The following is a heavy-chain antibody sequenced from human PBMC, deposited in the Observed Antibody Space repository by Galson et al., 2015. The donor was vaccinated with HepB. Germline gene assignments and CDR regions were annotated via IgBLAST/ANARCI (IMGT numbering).Heavy chain of an antibody. CDR1: GFSLSTSGVG. D-gene: IGHD6-13*01. Sequence: PALVKPTQPLTLTCTFSGFSLSTSGVGVGWIRQPPGKALEWLALIYWNDDKRYSPSLKSRLTITKDTSKNQVVLTMTNMDPVDTATYYCAHKDYSSSWFDWFDPWGQGTLVTVSS. CDR3: AHKDYSSSWFDWFDP. CDR2: IYWNDDK. V-gene: IGHV2-5*01. J-gene: IGHJ5*02.